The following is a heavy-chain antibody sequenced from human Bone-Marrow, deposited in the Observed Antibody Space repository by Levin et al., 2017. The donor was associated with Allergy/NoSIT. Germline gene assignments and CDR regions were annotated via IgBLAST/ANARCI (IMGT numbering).Heavy chain of an antibody. D-gene: IGHD3-16*01. CDR1: GFPFSSYA. V-gene: IGHV3-23*01. CDR2: SMATTNRT. CDR3: AKGRIDYAHFDS. Sequence: PGGSLRLSCEGSGFPFSSYAMNWVRQAPGKGLEWVSGSMATTNRTYYVDSVKGRFTISRDNSKRTLYLQMSNLRAEDTAVYYCAKGRIDYAHFDSWGQGTLVTVSS. J-gene: IGHJ4*02.